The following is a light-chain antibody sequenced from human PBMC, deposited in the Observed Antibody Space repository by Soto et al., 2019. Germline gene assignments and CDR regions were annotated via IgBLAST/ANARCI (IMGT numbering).Light chain of an antibody. CDR3: MQPLQTPYT. Sequence: DIVMTQSPLSLPVTPGEPASISCRSSQSLLHSNGYNYLDWYLQKPGQSPQLLIYLGSNRASGVPDRFSGSGSGTDFTLKISRVEAEDVGVYYCMQPLQTPYTVGQGTKLEIK. V-gene: IGKV2-28*01. CDR1: QSLLHSNGYNY. J-gene: IGKJ2*01. CDR2: LGS.